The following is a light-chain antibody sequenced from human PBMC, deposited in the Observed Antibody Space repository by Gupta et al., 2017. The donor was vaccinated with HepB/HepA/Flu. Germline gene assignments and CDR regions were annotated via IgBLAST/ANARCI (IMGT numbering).Light chain of an antibody. CDR1: QNINKY. CDR2: DAS. J-gene: IGKJ2*04. V-gene: IGKV3-11*01. Sequence: EIVLTQSPGTLSLSPGEGATLSCRASQNINKYLAWYQQKPGQAPRLLIYDASNRATGIPARFSGSGYGTDFTLTISSREPEDFAVYYCQQRGNWPLCIFGQGTKMEIK. CDR3: QQRGNWPLCI.